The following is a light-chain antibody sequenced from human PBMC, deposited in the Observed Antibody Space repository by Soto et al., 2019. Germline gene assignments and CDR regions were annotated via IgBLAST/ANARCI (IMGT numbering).Light chain of an antibody. V-gene: IGKV3-15*01. Sequence: IVMTQSPATLSVSPGERATLSCRAGQGVTTNFAWYQQKSGQSPRLLIYDVSIRATGVPARFSGTGSETDFTLTISGLQSEDSAVYFCQQYHNWPFSFAQGTRLEI. CDR2: DVS. CDR1: QGVTTN. J-gene: IGKJ5*01. CDR3: QQYHNWPFS.